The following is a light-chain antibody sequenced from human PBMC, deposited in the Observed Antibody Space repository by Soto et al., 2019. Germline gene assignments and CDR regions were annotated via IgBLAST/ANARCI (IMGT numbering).Light chain of an antibody. CDR2: GAS. V-gene: IGKV3-20*01. CDR3: QQYDSSPLT. J-gene: IGKJ1*01. Sequence: VTTQSPATLSVSPGEMATLSCGSSQSVNSNYLAWYQQKPGQAPRLLFSGASSRATGIPDRFSGSGSGTVFTLTISRLEPEDFAIYYCQQYDSSPLTFGQGTKVDI. CDR1: QSVNSNY.